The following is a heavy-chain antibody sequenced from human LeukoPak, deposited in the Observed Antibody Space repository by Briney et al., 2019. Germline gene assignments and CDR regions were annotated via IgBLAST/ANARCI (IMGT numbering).Heavy chain of an antibody. CDR1: GYTFTGYY. Sequence: ASVKVSCKASGYTFTGYYMHWVRQAPGQGLEWMGWINPNSGGTNYAQKFQGRVTMTRDTSISTACMELSRLRSDDTAVYYCARADIVVVPAADFDYWGQGTLVTVSS. J-gene: IGHJ4*02. CDR2: INPNSGGT. D-gene: IGHD2-2*01. CDR3: ARADIVVVPAADFDY. V-gene: IGHV1-2*02.